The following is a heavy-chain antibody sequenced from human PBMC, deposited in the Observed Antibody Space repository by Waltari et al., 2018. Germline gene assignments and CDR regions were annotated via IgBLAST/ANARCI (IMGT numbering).Heavy chain of an antibody. D-gene: IGHD3-9*01. Sequence: QVQLQESGPGLVKPSETLSLTCPVSGGPISSPYWSWTRHPPGKGPGWERYIYYSWSTNYNPSLKSRVTISVDTAKNQFSLKLSSWTAADTAVYYCARGMRGYDILTGPTGLGYYYYMDVWGKGTTVTVSS. CDR3: ARGMRGYDILTGPTGLGYYYYMDV. V-gene: IGHV4-59*11. CDR1: GGPISSPY. J-gene: IGHJ6*03. CDR2: IYYSWST.